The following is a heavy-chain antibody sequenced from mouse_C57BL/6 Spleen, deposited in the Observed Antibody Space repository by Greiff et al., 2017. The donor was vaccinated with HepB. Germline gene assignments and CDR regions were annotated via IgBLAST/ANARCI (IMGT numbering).Heavy chain of an antibody. CDR1: GFNIKDDY. CDR2: IDPENGDT. CDR3: TTNWENYAMDY. V-gene: IGHV14-4*01. D-gene: IGHD4-1*01. Sequence: EVQLVESGAELVRPGASVKLSCTASGFNIKDDYMHWVKQRPEQGLEWIGWIDPENGDTEYASKFQGKATITADTSSNTAYLQLSSLTSEDTAVYYCTTNWENYAMDYWGQGTSVTVSS. J-gene: IGHJ4*01.